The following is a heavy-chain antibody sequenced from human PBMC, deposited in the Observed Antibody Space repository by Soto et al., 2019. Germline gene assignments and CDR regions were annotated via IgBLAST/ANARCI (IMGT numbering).Heavy chain of an antibody. CDR1: GGSISSGGYY. Sequence: QVQLQESGPGLVKPSQTLSLTCTFSGGSISSGGYYWSWIRQHPGKGLEWIGYIYYSGSTYYNPALKSRVTISVETSKNQFSLKLDSVTAADTAVYYCARGTDVLCDKNTWNHYFDYWGQGTLVTVSS. CDR3: ARGTDVLCDKNTWNHYFDY. CDR2: IYYSGST. V-gene: IGHV4-31*03. J-gene: IGHJ4*02. D-gene: IGHD1-20*01.